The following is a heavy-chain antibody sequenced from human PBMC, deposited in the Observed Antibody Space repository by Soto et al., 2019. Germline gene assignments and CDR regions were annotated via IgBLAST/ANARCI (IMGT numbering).Heavy chain of an antibody. Sequence: ASVKVSCKVSGYTLTELSMHWVRQAPGKGLEWMGGFDPEDGETIYAQKFQGRVTMTEDTSTDTAYMELSSLRSEDTAVYYCASSGPLLAGNSFHLWCQGLLVTLSS. CDR1: GYTLTELS. CDR3: ASSGPLLAGNSFHL. D-gene: IGHD2-15*01. V-gene: IGHV1-24*01. CDR2: FDPEDGET. J-gene: IGHJ5*02.